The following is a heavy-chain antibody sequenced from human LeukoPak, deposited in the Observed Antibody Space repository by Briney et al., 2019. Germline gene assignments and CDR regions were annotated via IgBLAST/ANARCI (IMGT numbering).Heavy chain of an antibody. V-gene: IGHV3-7*01. CDR2: IKQDGSEE. J-gene: IGHJ4*02. CDR3: ARATPGVNSFDSSGIDY. D-gene: IGHD3-22*01. CDR1: GFTFSTYW. Sequence: GGSLRLSCAASGFTFSTYWMSWVRQAPGKGLEWVANIKQDGSEESYVDSVKGRFTVSRDNSKDTLYLQMNSLRAEDTAVYFCARATPGVNSFDSSGIDYWAQGTLVAVSS.